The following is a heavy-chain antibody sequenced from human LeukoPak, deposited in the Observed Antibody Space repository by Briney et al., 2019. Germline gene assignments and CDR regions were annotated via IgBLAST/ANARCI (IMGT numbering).Heavy chain of an antibody. CDR1: GYTFTSYG. V-gene: IGHV1-18*01. D-gene: IGHD3-22*01. CDR3: ARGDSSGYYSLSFDLYY. CDR2: ISAYNGNT. J-gene: IGHJ4*02. Sequence: ASVKVSCKASGYTFTSYGISWVRQAPGQGLEWMGWISAYNGNTNYAQKLQGRVTMTTDTSTSTAYMELRSLRSDDTAVYYCARGDSSGYYSLSFDLYYWGQGTLVTVSS.